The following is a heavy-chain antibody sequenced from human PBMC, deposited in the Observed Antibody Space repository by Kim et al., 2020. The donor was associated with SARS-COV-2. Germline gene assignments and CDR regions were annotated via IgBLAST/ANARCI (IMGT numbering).Heavy chain of an antibody. CDR1: GYTFTSYA. Sequence: ASVKVSCKASGYTFTSYAMHWVRQAPGQRLEWMGWINAGNGNTKYSQKFQGRVTITRDTSASTAYMELSSLRSEDTAVYYCASSLVRGVWGYYYGMDVWGQGTTVTVSS. D-gene: IGHD3-10*01. CDR2: INAGNGNT. CDR3: ASSLVRGVWGYYYGMDV. J-gene: IGHJ6*02. V-gene: IGHV1-3*01.